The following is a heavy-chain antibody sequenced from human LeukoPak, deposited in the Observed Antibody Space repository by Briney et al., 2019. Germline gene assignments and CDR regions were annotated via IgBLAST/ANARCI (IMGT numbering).Heavy chain of an antibody. D-gene: IGHD3-10*01. Sequence: SGPTLVNPTQTLTLTCTFSGFSLSTSGMCVSWIRQPPGKALEWLARIDWDDDKYYSTSLKTKLTISKDTSKNQVVLTMTNMDPVDTATYYCARSAHYYGSGSYYKSENDYWGQGTLVTVSS. CDR1: GFSLSTSGMC. CDR3: ARSAHYYGSGSYYKSENDY. CDR2: IDWDDDK. V-gene: IGHV2-70*11. J-gene: IGHJ4*02.